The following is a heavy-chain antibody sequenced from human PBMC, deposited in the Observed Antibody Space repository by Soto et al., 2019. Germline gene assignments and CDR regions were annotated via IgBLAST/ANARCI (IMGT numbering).Heavy chain of an antibody. CDR1: GFTFSSYA. V-gene: IGHV3-23*01. D-gene: IGHD6-13*01. CDR3: AKPSTQQLGPFDY. Sequence: PSETLRLSCAASGFTFSSYAMSWVRQAPGKGLEWVSAISGSGGSTYYADSVKGRFTISRDNSKNTLYLQKNSLRAEDTAVYYCAKPSTQQLGPFDYWGQGTLVTVSS. CDR2: ISGSGGST. J-gene: IGHJ4*02.